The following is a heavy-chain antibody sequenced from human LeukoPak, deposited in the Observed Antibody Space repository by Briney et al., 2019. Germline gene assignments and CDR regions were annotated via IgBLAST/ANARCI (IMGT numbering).Heavy chain of an antibody. D-gene: IGHD2-15*01. Sequence: SETLSLTCTVSGGSISSYYWSWIRQPPGKGLEWIGYIYYSGSTNYNPSLKSRVTISVDTSKNQFSLKLSSVTAADTAVYYCASSGGRGYNWFDPWGQGTLVTVSS. CDR3: ASSGGRGYNWFDP. V-gene: IGHV4-59*01. CDR2: IYYSGST. CDR1: GGSISSYY. J-gene: IGHJ5*02.